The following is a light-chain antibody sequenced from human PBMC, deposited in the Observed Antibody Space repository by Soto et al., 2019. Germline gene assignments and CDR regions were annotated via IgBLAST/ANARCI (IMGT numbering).Light chain of an antibody. J-gene: IGKJ1*01. CDR2: DAS. V-gene: IGKV3-11*01. CDR1: QSVSSY. CDR3: HQYESWT. Sequence: EVVLTQSPATLSLSPGDRATLSCRASQSVSSYFAWYQQKPGQAPRLLIYDASNRATGIPARFSGSGSGTDFTLTISGLEPEDFAVYYCHQYESWTFGQGTKVDIK.